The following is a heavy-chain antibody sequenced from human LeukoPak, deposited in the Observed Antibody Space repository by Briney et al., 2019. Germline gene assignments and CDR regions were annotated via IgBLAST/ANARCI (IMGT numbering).Heavy chain of an antibody. V-gene: IGHV4-34*01. CDR2: INHSGYT. J-gene: IGHJ4*02. CDR1: GVSFDDYY. D-gene: IGHD4-17*01. Sequence: PSETLSLTCAVSGVSFDDYYWSWVRQTPGKGLEWIGEINHSGYTNDSPSLKSRVTLSIDTSRKQFSLNPRSVTVADAGIYYCTRMTTGHEYWGQGTLVTVSS. CDR3: TRMTTGHEY.